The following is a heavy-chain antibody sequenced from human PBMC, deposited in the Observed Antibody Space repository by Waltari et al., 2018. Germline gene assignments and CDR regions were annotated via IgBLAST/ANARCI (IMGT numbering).Heavy chain of an antibody. CDR3: ARDVIDYVWGSYLDAFDI. V-gene: IGHV1-18*04. D-gene: IGHD3-16*01. CDR1: CYTFTSYG. CDR2: ISAYNGNT. J-gene: IGHJ3*02. Sequence: QVQLVQSGAEVKKPGASVQVSCKASCYTFTSYGISWVRLAPGHGLEGMGWISAYNGNTNYAQKLQGRVTMTTDTSTSTAYKELRSLRSDDTAVYYCARDVIDYVWGSYLDAFDIWGQGTMVTVSS.